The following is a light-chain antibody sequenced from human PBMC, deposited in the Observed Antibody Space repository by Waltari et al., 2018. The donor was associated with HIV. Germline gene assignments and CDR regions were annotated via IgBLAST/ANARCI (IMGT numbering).Light chain of an antibody. CDR3: QQYGSSPQT. CDR1: QSVSSN. J-gene: IGKJ2*01. V-gene: IGKV3-15*01. Sequence: EIMMTQSPATLSVSPGERATLACRASQSVSSNLAWNRRKPGQAPRLLIFGASTRATGIPARFSGSGSGTEFALTISGLQSEDFAVYYCQQYGSSPQTFGQGTRLELK. CDR2: GAS.